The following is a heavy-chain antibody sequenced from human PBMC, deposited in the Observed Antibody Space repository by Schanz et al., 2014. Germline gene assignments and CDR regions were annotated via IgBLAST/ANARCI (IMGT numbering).Heavy chain of an antibody. Sequence: EVQLLESGGGLVQPGGSLRLSCAASGFSFSSYAMGWVRQARGKGLEWVSAMNESHSTIYYADSVRGRFTISRDNAENTLFLQMSSLRAEDTAVYYCAKDAENTAMITDYFDYWGQGTLVTVSS. V-gene: IGHV3-23*01. D-gene: IGHD5-18*01. CDR3: AKDAENTAMITDYFDY. CDR1: GFSFSSYA. J-gene: IGHJ4*02. CDR2: MNESHSTI.